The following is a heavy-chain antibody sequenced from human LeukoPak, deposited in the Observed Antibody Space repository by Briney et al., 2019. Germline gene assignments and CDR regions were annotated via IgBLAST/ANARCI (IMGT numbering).Heavy chain of an antibody. CDR2: IYANGNT. D-gene: IGHD3-3*01. V-gene: IGHV4-61*02. J-gene: IGHJ6*03. CDR1: GDSISSGDYY. Sequence: SETLSLTCTVSGDSISSGDYYWSWIRQPAGKGLEWIGRIYANGNTKYNPSLKSRVTMSVDTSKNQLSLRLTSVTAADTAVYFCARVYGGWPDNAMDVWGKGTTVTISS. CDR3: ARVYGGWPDNAMDV.